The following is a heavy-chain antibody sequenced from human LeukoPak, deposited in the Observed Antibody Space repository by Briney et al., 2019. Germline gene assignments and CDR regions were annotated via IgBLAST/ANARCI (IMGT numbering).Heavy chain of an antibody. Sequence: GGSLRLSCAASGFTFSDYYMSWIRQAPGKGLEWVSYISSSGSTIYYADSVKGRFTISRDNAKNSLYLQMNSLRDEDTAVYYCARDGGIMVPTFELHWFDLWGQGTLVTVSS. J-gene: IGHJ5*02. CDR2: ISSSGSTI. CDR3: ARDGGIMVPTFELHWFDL. V-gene: IGHV3-11*04. D-gene: IGHD3-16*01. CDR1: GFTFSDYY.